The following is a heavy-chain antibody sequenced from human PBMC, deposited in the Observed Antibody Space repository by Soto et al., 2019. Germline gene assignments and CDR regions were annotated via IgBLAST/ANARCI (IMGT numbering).Heavy chain of an antibody. CDR2: ISGSGGST. J-gene: IGHJ4*02. D-gene: IGHD1-1*01. CDR1: GFTFSSYA. CDR3: AKDLEGAGWPFGYFDY. V-gene: IGHV3-23*01. Sequence: GGSLRLSCAASGFTFSSYAMSWVRQAPGKGLEWVSAISGSGGSTYYADSVKGRFTISRDNSKNTLYLQMNSLRAEDTAVYYCAKDLEGAGWPFGYFDYWGQGTLVTVSS.